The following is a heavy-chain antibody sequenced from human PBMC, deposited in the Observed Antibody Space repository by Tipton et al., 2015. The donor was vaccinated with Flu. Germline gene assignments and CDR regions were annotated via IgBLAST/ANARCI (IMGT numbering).Heavy chain of an antibody. CDR2: ISSSGSTI. CDR1: GFTFSSYE. CDR3: ARGATTVTTEIDY. V-gene: IGHV3-48*03. J-gene: IGHJ4*02. Sequence: SLRLSCAASGFTFSSYEMNWVRQAPGKGLEWVSYISSSGSTIYYADSVKGRFTISRDNAKNSLYLQMNSLRAEDTAVYYCARGATTVTTEIDYWGQGTPVTVSS. D-gene: IGHD4-17*01.